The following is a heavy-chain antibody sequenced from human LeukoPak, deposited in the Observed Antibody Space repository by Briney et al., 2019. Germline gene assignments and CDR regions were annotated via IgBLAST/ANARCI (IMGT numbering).Heavy chain of an antibody. CDR2: IKQDGSEK. D-gene: IGHD6-13*01. CDR3: ARMGIAAVGAYYFDY. Sequence: GGSLRLSCAASGFTFSNYWMSWVRQAPGKGLEWVANIKQDGSEKYYVDSVKGRFTISRDNAKNSLYLQMNSLRAEDTAVYYCARMGIAAVGAYYFDYWGQGTLVAVSS. V-gene: IGHV3-7*02. J-gene: IGHJ4*02. CDR1: GFTFSNYW.